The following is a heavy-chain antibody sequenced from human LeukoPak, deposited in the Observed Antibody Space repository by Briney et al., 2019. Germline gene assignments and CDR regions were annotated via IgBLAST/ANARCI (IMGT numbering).Heavy chain of an antibody. J-gene: IGHJ3*02. D-gene: IGHD3-16*01. CDR1: GFIFSRYR. CDR2: IKQDGSEE. Sequence: TGGSLRLSCAASGFIFSRYRMSWVRQAPGKGLDWVANIKQDGSEEYYVDSVKGRFTISRDNAKSSLYLQMSSLRAEDTAVYYCARGGSYALDAFDIWGQGTMVTVSS. CDR3: ARGGSYALDAFDI. V-gene: IGHV3-7*05.